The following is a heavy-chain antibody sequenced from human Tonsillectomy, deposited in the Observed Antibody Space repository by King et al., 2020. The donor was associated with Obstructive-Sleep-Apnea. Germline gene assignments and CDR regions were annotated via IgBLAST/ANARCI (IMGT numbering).Heavy chain of an antibody. D-gene: IGHD6-19*01. CDR2: INSDGSNT. CDR3: ARETGGQWLAWYFDL. V-gene: IGHV3-74*01. J-gene: IGHJ2*01. CDR1: GFTISSYW. Sequence: VQLVESGGGSVQPGGSLRLSCAASGFTISSYWMIWVRQAPGKGLVCVSRINSDGSNTNYADSVKGRFTISRDNAKNTLYLQMNSLRAEDTAVFYCARETGGQWLAWYFDLWGRDTLVTVSS.